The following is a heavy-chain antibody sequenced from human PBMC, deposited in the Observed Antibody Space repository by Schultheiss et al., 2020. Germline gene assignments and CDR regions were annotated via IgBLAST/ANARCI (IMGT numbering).Heavy chain of an antibody. CDR1: GGSISSSSYY. V-gene: IGHV4-39*07. J-gene: IGHJ3*02. CDR3: ARSRRITYYYDSSGSLPDAFDI. CDR2: IYHSGST. Sequence: GSLRLSCTVSGGSISSSSYYWGWIRQPPGKGLEWIGSIYHSGSTYHNPSLKSRVTISLDTSKNQLSLKLSSVTAADTAVYYCARSRRITYYYDSSGSLPDAFDIWGQGTMVTVSS. D-gene: IGHD3-22*01.